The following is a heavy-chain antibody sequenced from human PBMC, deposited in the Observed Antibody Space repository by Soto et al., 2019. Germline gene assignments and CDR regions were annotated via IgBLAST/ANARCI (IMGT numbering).Heavy chain of an antibody. CDR2: IHYSGRT. CDR1: NGSISGLY. Sequence: PWGTLSLTCSVSNGSISGLYWTWIRQPPGKILEWIGYIHYSGRTDYNPSLTSRATMSVDTSKNQFSLNLKSITAADTAVYYCVRVGVGIGNHFDSWGRGTLVTVSS. J-gene: IGHJ4*02. CDR3: VRVGVGIGNHFDS. V-gene: IGHV4-59*11. D-gene: IGHD1-26*01.